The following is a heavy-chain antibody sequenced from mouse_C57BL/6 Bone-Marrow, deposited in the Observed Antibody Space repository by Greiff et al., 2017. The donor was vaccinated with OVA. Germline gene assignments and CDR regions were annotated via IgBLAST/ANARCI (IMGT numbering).Heavy chain of an antibody. V-gene: IGHV1-64*01. CDR3: ARLPTVVVFDY. Sequence: QVQLQQPGAELVKPGASVKLSCKASGYTFTSYWMHWVKQRPGQGLEWIGMIHPNSGSTNYNEKFKSKATLTVDKSSSTAYMQLSSLTSEDSAVYYCARLPTVVVFDYWGQGTTLTVSS. D-gene: IGHD1-1*01. CDR2: IHPNSGST. CDR1: GYTFTSYW. J-gene: IGHJ2*01.